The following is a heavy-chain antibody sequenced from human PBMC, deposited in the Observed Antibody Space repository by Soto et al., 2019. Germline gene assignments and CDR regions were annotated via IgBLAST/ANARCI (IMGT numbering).Heavy chain of an antibody. CDR1: GAPITINY. V-gene: IGHV4-59*01. CDR3: ARDAGGPYDH. Sequence: PSDTLSLTCTVSGAPITINYWSWIRQAAGKGLEWIGYIYYSGSTTYNPSLKSRVTMSADTSKDQFSLKLNSVTAANTAVYYCARDAGGPYDHWGQG. D-gene: IGHD2-15*01. J-gene: IGHJ4*02. CDR2: IYYSGST.